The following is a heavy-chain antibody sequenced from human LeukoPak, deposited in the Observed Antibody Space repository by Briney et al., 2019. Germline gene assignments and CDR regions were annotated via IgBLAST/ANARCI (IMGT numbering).Heavy chain of an antibody. CDR1: GDSISSGGYW. D-gene: IGHD1-26*01. Sequence: SETLSLTCAVSGDSISSGGYWWRWIRQHPGKGPEWIGYISYGGNTYYNPSLKSRVTISVDTSKNQFSLKLSSVTAADTAVYYCARDVGHFDYWGQGTLVTVSS. J-gene: IGHJ4*02. CDR2: ISYGGNT. V-gene: IGHV4-31*11. CDR3: ARDVGHFDY.